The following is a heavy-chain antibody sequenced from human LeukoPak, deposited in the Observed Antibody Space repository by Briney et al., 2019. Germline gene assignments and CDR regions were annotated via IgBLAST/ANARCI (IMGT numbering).Heavy chain of an antibody. CDR2: IYSGGST. CDR1: GFTLSSNY. D-gene: IGHD3-10*01. CDR3: ARAAYYYGSGSYSGRYYFDY. Sequence: GGSLRLSRAASGFTLSSNYMSWVRHAPGKGLEWVSVIYSGGSTYHADSVKGRFTISRDNSKNTLYLQMNSLRAEDTAVYYCARAAYYYGSGSYSGRYYFDYWGQGTLVTVSS. V-gene: IGHV3-66*01. J-gene: IGHJ4*02.